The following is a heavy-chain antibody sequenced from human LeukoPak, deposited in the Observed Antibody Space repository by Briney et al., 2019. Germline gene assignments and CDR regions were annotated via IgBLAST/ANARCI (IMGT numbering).Heavy chain of an antibody. CDR3: ARRGDYVALDY. J-gene: IGHJ4*02. CDR2: IYYSGST. V-gene: IGHV4-59*13. Sequence: PSETLSLTCTVSGGSISSYYWGWIRQPPGKGLQWIGYIYYSGSTYYNPSLDSRVTISVDTSKNHFSLKLSSVTAADTAVYYCARRGDYVALDYWGQGTLVTVSS. CDR1: GGSISSYY. D-gene: IGHD4-17*01.